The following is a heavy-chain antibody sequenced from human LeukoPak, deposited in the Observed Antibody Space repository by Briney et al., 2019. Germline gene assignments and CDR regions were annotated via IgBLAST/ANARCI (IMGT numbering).Heavy chain of an antibody. D-gene: IGHD6-19*01. CDR3: AKDARRSDGWYFFDH. Sequence: GSLRLSCAASGFAFSSQAMGWVRPAPGKGLEWVSVISDSGDTTYYADSVKGRFTISRDNSKNTLYLQLNSLRAEDTAIYYCAKDARRSDGWYFFDHWGQGALVTVSS. V-gene: IGHV3-23*01. CDR2: ISDSGDTT. CDR1: GFAFSSQA. J-gene: IGHJ4*02.